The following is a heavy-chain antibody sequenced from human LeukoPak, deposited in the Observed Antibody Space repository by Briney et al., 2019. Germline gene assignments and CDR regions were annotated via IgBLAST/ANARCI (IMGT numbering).Heavy chain of an antibody. CDR1: GGTFSSYA. V-gene: IGHV1-69*13. J-gene: IGHJ2*01. CDR2: IIPIFGTA. Sequence: GASVKVSCKASGGTFSSYAISWVRQAPGQGLEWMGGIIPIFGTANYAQKSQGRVAITADESTSTAYMELSSLRSEDTAVYYCARSITGTTRVHDWYFDLWGRGTLVTVSS. D-gene: IGHD1-7*01. CDR3: ARSITGTTRVHDWYFDL.